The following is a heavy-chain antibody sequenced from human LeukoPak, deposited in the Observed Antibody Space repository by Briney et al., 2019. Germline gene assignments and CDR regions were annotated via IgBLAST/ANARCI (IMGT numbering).Heavy chain of an antibody. CDR2: IYHSGGT. V-gene: IGHV4-4*02. D-gene: IGHD1-1*01. CDR1: GGSISSSNW. J-gene: IGHJ4*02. Sequence: KASETLSLTCAVSGGSISSSNWWSWLRPPPGKGLDRIGEIYHSGGTNYNPSLKSRVTISLDKSKTQFSLKLISVTAADTAVYFCATNALSLAQKYNWKDELWGQGTLVTVSS. CDR3: ATNALSLAQKYNWKDEL.